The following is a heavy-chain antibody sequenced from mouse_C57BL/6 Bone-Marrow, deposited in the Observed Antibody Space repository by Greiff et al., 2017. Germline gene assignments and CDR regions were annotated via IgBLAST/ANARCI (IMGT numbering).Heavy chain of an antibody. CDR2: IDPSDSYT. Sequence: QVQLQQPGAELVRPGTSVTLSCKASGYTFTSYWMHWVKQRPGQGLAWIGVIDPSDSYTNYNQQFKGKATLTVDTSSSTAYMQLSSLTSEDSAVYYCARGGIITPWFAYWGQGTLVTVSA. D-gene: IGHD1-1*01. J-gene: IGHJ3*01. CDR3: ARGGIITPWFAY. CDR1: GYTFTSYW. V-gene: IGHV1-59*01.